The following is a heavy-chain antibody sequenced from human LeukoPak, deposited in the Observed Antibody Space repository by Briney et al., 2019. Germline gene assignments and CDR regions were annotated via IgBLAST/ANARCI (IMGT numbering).Heavy chain of an antibody. J-gene: IGHJ4*02. CDR2: ISSSGGST. Sequence: GGSLRLSCAAPGFTFSSYAMSWVRQAPGKGLEWVSAISSSGGSTYYADSVKGRFTISRDSSKNTLYLQMNSLRAEDTAVYYCAKDSVRYGDYGQYYFDFWGQGTLVTVSS. D-gene: IGHD4-17*01. CDR1: GFTFSSYA. CDR3: AKDSVRYGDYGQYYFDF. V-gene: IGHV3-23*01.